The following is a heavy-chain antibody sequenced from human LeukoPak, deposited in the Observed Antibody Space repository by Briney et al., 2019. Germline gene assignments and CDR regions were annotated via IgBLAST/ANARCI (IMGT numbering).Heavy chain of an antibody. V-gene: IGHV4-59*08. Sequence: SSETLSLTCTVSGGSISSYYWSWIRQPPGKGLEWIGYIYYSGRTNYNPSLKSRVTISVDTSKNQFSLKLSSVTAADTAVYYCARGASLWYYYYMDVWGKGTTVTVSS. CDR1: GGSISSYY. D-gene: IGHD3-10*01. J-gene: IGHJ6*03. CDR3: ARGASLWYYYYMDV. CDR2: IYYSGRT.